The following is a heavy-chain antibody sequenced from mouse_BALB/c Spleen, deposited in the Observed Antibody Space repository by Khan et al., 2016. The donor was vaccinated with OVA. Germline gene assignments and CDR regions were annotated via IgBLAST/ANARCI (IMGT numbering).Heavy chain of an antibody. CDR2: INYSGRT. J-gene: IGHJ3*01. CDR1: GYSITSDYA. V-gene: IGHV3-2*02. CDR3: AMGRTY. D-gene: IGHD4-1*01. Sequence: EVKLLESGPGLVKPSQSLSLTCTVTGYSITSDYAWNWIRQFPGNKLEWMGYINYSGRTSYIPSLKSRISVTRDTSKNQFFLQLNSVTTEDIATYYCAMGRTYWGQGTLVTVS.